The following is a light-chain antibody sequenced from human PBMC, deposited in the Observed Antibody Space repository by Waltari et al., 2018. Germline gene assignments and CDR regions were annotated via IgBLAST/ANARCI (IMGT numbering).Light chain of an antibody. CDR2: WAS. J-gene: IGKJ2*01. CDR1: QSVLYSSNNKNY. Sequence: DIVMTQSPDSLAVSLGDRATINCKSSQSVLYSSNNKNYLAWYRQKPGQPPKLLIYWASSRESGVPDRFSGSGSGTDFALTISSLQAEDVAVYYCQQYYSIPYTFGQGTKLEIK. V-gene: IGKV4-1*01. CDR3: QQYYSIPYT.